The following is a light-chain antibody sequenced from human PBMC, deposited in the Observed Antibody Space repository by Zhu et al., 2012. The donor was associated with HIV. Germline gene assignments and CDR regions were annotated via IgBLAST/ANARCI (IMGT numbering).Light chain of an antibody. CDR3: QQYYTPSYN. CDR1: QNVYKF. CDR2: EAP. Sequence: DIQMTQSPSTLSASVGDRVTITCRASQNVYKFLAWYQQKPERAPKLLIYEAPRLETGVPSRFSGSGSGTEFTLTISSLQPDDFATYSCQQYYTPSYNFGQGTKLQIK. J-gene: IGKJ2*01. V-gene: IGKV1-5*03.